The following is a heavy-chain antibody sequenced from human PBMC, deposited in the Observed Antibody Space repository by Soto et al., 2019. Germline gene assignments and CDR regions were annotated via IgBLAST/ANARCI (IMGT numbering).Heavy chain of an antibody. V-gene: IGHV4-59*08. J-gene: IGHJ4*02. CDR3: ARNSWYYDSVYFDY. Sequence: PSETLSLTCTVSGGSISRYYWSWILQPPGKGLEWIGDIYYSGSTNYNPSLKSRVTISVDTSQNQFSLKLSSVTAADTAVYSCARNSWYYDSVYFDYWGQGTLVTVSS. CDR2: IYYSGST. D-gene: IGHD3-22*01. CDR1: GGSISRYY.